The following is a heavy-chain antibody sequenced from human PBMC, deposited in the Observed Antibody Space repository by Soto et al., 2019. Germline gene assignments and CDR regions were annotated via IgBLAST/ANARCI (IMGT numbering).Heavy chain of an antibody. V-gene: IGHV3-43*01. CDR2: ISWDGGST. J-gene: IGHJ4*02. D-gene: IGHD5-18*01. Sequence: QPGGSLRLSCAASGFTFDDYTMHWVRQAPGKGLEWVSLISWDGGSTYYADSVKSRFTISRDNSKNSLYLQMNSLRTEDTALYYCAKADSYGPGHFDYWGQGTLVTVSS. CDR1: GFTFDDYT. CDR3: AKADSYGPGHFDY.